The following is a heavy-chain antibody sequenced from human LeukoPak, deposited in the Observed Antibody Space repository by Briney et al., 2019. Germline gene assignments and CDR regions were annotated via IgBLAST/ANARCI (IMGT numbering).Heavy chain of an antibody. CDR1: GFAFSAYG. CDR2: IWYDGSNK. D-gene: IGHD1-26*01. Sequence: GGSLRLSCAASGFAFSAYGMHWVRQAPGKGLEWVAVIWYDGSNKYYADSVKGRFTISRDNSKNTLYLQMNSLRAEDTAMYYCATNSGSPGGYWGQGTLVTVSS. V-gene: IGHV3-33*01. J-gene: IGHJ4*02. CDR3: ATNSGSPGGY.